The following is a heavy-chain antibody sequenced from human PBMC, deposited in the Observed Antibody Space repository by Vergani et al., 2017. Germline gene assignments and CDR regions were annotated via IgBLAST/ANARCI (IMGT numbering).Heavy chain of an antibody. Sequence: VQLLESGGGLVQPGGSLRLSCAASGFTFSYYAMHWVRQAPGKGLEWVTFIRSDGSNRYYTKSVKGRFTISRDNSKDTLYLQLNSLRAEDTAVYYCAKALDYGGPWYIDLWGRGTLVTVSS. V-gene: IGHV3-30*02. J-gene: IGHJ2*01. CDR3: AKALDYGGPWYIDL. CDR2: IRSDGSNR. D-gene: IGHD4-23*01. CDR1: GFTFSYYA.